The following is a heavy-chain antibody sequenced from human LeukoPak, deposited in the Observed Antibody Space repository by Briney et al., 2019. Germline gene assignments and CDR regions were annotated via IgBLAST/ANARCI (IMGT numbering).Heavy chain of an antibody. D-gene: IGHD3-3*01. J-gene: IGHJ3*02. CDR1: RGSISSGSYY. Sequence: PSQTLSLTWTVSRGSISSGSYYWSWMRQPAGKGLEWIGRIYTSGSTNYNPSLKSRVTISVDTSKNQFSLKLSSVTAADTAVYYCARELDYDSWSGPDDAFDIGGQGTMVTVSS. CDR3: ARELDYDSWSGPDDAFDI. CDR2: IYTSGST. V-gene: IGHV4-61*02.